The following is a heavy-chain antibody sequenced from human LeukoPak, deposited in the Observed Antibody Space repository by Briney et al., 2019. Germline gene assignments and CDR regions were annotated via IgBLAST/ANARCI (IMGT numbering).Heavy chain of an antibody. D-gene: IGHD3-9*01. CDR2: IYYSGST. Sequence: SETPSLTCTVSGGSISSYYWSWIRQPPGKGLEWIGYIYYSGSTNYNPSLKSRVTISVDTSKNQFSLKLSSVTAADTAVYYCARIYDILTGYYDYWGQGTLVTVSS. CDR1: GGSISSYY. CDR3: ARIYDILTGYYDY. J-gene: IGHJ4*02. V-gene: IGHV4-59*01.